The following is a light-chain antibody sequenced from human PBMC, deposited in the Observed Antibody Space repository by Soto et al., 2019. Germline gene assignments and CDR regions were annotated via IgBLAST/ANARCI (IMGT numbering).Light chain of an antibody. J-gene: IGKJ2*01. CDR3: QKYDSHPMYT. V-gene: IGKV1-5*03. CDR1: QNIVNW. Sequence: DIQMTQSPSTLSASVGDRVTITCRARQNIVNWLAWYQQKPGKAPNLLIYKTSTLQRGVPSRFSGSGSGTEFTLTISRLQPDDFATYYCQKYDSHPMYTFGQGTKVDIK. CDR2: KTS.